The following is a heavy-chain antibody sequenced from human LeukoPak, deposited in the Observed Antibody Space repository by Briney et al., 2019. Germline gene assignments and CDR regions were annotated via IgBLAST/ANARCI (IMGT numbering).Heavy chain of an antibody. D-gene: IGHD6-25*01. CDR1: GFTVNSNY. CDR3: AKDIADQAG. Sequence: TGGSLRLPCAASGFTVNSNYMSWVRQAPGKGLEWVSAISGSGGSTYYADSVKGRFTISRDNSKNTLYLQMNSLRAEDTAVYYCAKDIADQAGWGQGTLVTVSS. J-gene: IGHJ4*02. CDR2: ISGSGGST. V-gene: IGHV3-23*01.